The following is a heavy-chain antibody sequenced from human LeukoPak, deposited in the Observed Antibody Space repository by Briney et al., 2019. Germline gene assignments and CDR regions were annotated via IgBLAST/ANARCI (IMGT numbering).Heavy chain of an antibody. Sequence: VASVKVSCKASGYTFTSYAMHWVRQAPGQRLEWMGWINAGNGNTKYSQKFQGRVTITRDTSASTAYMELSRLRSEETAVYYCAFSGSSSWTRWFDPWGQGTLVTVSS. CDR2: INAGNGNT. CDR3: AFSGSSSWTRWFDP. V-gene: IGHV1-3*01. CDR1: GYTFTSYA. D-gene: IGHD6-13*01. J-gene: IGHJ5*02.